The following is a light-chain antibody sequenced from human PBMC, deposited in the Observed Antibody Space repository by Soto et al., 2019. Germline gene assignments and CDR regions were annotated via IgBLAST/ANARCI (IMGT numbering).Light chain of an antibody. CDR2: EVS. Sequence: QSVLTQPASVSGSPGQSITIPCTVTSSDVGGYNYVSWYQQHPGKAPKLMICEVSNRPSGVSNRFSGSKSGNTASLTISGLQAEDEADYYCSSYTSSSTWVFGGGTKVTVL. V-gene: IGLV2-14*01. J-gene: IGLJ3*02. CDR3: SSYTSSSTWV. CDR1: SSDVGGYNY.